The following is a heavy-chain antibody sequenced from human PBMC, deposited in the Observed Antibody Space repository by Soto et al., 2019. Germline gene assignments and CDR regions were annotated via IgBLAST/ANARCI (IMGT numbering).Heavy chain of an antibody. D-gene: IGHD1-1*01. CDR2: INHSGST. V-gene: IGHV4-34*01. J-gene: IGHJ5*02. CDR1: GGSFSGYY. Sequence: QVQLQQWGAGLLKPSETLSLTCAVYGGSFSGYYWSWIRQPPGKGLEWIGEINHSGSTNYNPSLKSRVTISVDTSKNQFSLKLSSVTAADTAVYYCARGTGVQLEQYWFDPWGQGTLVTVSS. CDR3: ARGTGVQLEQYWFDP.